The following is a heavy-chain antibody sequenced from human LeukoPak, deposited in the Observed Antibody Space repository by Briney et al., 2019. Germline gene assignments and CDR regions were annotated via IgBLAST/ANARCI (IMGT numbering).Heavy chain of an antibody. V-gene: IGHV3-23*01. D-gene: IGHD3-22*01. CDR1: GITLSNYG. CDR3: AKRGVVIRVILVGFHKEAYYFDS. Sequence: GGSLRLSCAVSGITLSNYGMSWVRQAPGQGLEWVAGISGSGGGTTYADSVKGRFTISRDNPKNTLYLQVNSLRAEDTAVYFCAKRGVVIRVILVGFHKEAYYFDSWGQGALVNVSS. J-gene: IGHJ4*02. CDR2: ISGSGGGT.